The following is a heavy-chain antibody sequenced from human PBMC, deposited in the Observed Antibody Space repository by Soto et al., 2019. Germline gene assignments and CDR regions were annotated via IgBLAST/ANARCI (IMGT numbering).Heavy chain of an antibody. J-gene: IGHJ5*02. CDR2: IYVDGST. D-gene: IGHD1-1*01. CDR1: GFSVGSSY. V-gene: IGHV3-66*01. CDR3: IKGNVGTHPNWLDP. Sequence: ESGGGLVQPGGSLRLSCAASGFSVGSSYVYWVRQAPGRGPQWVSSIYVDGSTYYTDSVKGRFSIPRDSSKNTLYLQMNNLGADDTALYYCIKGNVGTHPNWLDPWGQGRLVTVSS.